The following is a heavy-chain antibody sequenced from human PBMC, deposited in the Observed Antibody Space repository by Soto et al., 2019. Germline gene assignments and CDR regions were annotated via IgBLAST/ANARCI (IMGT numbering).Heavy chain of an antibody. CDR1: GFTFSSYA. CDR2: ISGSGGST. CDR3: AKTIRSPPDYGDPYFDY. D-gene: IGHD4-17*01. Sequence: EVQLLESGGGLVQPGGSLRLSCAASGFTFSSYAMSWVRQAPGKGLEWVSAISGSGGSTYYADSVKGRFTISRDNSKNTLYLQMNSLRAEDTSVYYCAKTIRSPPDYGDPYFDYWGQGTLVTVSS. V-gene: IGHV3-23*01. J-gene: IGHJ4*02.